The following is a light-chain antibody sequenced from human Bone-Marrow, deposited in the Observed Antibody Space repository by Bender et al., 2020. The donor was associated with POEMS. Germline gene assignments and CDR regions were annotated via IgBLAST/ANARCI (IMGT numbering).Light chain of an antibody. J-gene: IGLJ3*02. Sequence: SYELTQPPSVSVTPGQTSNIPCSGDNLGDKIVSWYQHKAGQAPILVIYQDTKRPSGIPERFPGSNSGNTAALTISGTQAMDEADYYCQTWDSHINLFGGGTSLSVL. CDR2: QDT. CDR3: QTWDSHINL. V-gene: IGLV3-1*01. CDR1: NLGDKI.